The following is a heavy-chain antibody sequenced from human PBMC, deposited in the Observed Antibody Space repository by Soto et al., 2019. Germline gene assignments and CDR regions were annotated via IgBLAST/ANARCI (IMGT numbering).Heavy chain of an antibody. CDR1: GFPFSSYA. V-gene: IGHV3-23*01. CDR2: FSGSGGDT. D-gene: IGHD1-1*01. J-gene: IGHJ4*02. CDR3: AAGTNSDWYTY. Sequence: EVQLLESGGGLVQPGGSLRLSCAASGFPFSSYAMSWVRQTPGKGLEWVSLFSGSGGDTYYADSVKGRLTISRDNSKNTLYLQMTSLGDEDTAVYYCAAGTNSDWYTYWGQGTLVTVSS.